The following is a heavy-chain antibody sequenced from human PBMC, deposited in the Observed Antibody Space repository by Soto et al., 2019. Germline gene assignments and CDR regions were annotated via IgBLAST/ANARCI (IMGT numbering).Heavy chain of an antibody. CDR1: GFTFSSYA. D-gene: IGHD3-22*01. V-gene: IGHV3-23*01. J-gene: IGHJ3*02. Sequence: PGGSLRLSCAASGFTFSSYAMSWVRQAPGKGLEWVSAISGSGGSTYYADSVKGRFTISRDNSKNTLYLQMNSLRAEDTAVYYCAKDLHYYDSQAKGKGDAFDIWGQGTMVTVSS. CDR2: ISGSGGST. CDR3: AKDLHYYDSQAKGKGDAFDI.